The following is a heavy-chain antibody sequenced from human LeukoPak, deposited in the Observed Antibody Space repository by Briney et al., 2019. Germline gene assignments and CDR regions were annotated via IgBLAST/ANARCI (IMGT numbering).Heavy chain of an antibody. J-gene: IGHJ4*02. Sequence: PGGSLRLSCAVPGFTVSSNYMSWVRQAPGKGLEWVSVIYGGGGTYYADSVKGRFTISRDNSKNTLYLQMNSLRAEDTAVYYCAKDGAKGSGSYYAYYFDYWGQGTLVTVSS. V-gene: IGHV3-53*01. D-gene: IGHD3-10*01. CDR1: GFTVSSNY. CDR2: IYGGGGT. CDR3: AKDGAKGSGSYYAYYFDY.